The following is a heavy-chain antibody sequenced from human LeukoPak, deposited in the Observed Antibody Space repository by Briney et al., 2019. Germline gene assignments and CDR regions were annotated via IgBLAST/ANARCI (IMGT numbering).Heavy chain of an antibody. CDR3: ARSGRTSFYSYMDV. V-gene: IGHV3-23*01. J-gene: IGHJ6*03. CDR2: ISGSGGST. CDR1: GFTFSSYA. Sequence: SGGSLRLSCAASGFTFSSYAMSWVRQAPGKGLEWVSAISGSGGSTYYADSVKGRFTISRDNSKNTLYLQMNSLRAEDTAVYHCARSGRTSFYSYMDVWGKGTTVTVSS. D-gene: IGHD3-10*01.